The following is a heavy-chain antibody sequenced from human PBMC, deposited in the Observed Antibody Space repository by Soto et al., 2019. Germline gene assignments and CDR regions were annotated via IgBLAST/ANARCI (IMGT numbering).Heavy chain of an antibody. J-gene: IGHJ4*02. CDR1: GFTFSSYG. D-gene: IGHD6-13*01. CDR2: ISYDGSNK. V-gene: IGHV3-30*18. Sequence: QVQLVESGGGVVQPGRSLRLSCAASGFTFSSYGMHWVRQAPGKGLEWVAVISYDGSNKYYADSVKGRFTISRDNSKNPLYLQMNSLRAEDTAVYYCAKAGYSSSWSFDYWGQGTLVTVSS. CDR3: AKAGYSSSWSFDY.